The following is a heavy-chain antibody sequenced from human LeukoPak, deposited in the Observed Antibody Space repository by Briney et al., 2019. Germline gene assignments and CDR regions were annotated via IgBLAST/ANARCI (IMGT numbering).Heavy chain of an antibody. V-gene: IGHV4-34*01. CDR2: ITHATIL. CDR3: ARGRGEAAGLDH. D-gene: IGHD6-13*01. CDR1: GWGAFSDYS. J-gene: IGHJ4*02. Sequence: QTSETLSLTCAVSGWGAFSDYSRNWIRQSPGKGLEWVGEITHATILNYNPSLKGRVAISVDASKSQVSLKLDSMTAADTAMYYCARGRGEAAGLDHWGQGTLVTVSS.